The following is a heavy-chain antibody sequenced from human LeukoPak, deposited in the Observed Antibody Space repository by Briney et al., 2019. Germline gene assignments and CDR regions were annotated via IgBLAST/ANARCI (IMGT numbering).Heavy chain of an antibody. J-gene: IGHJ3*02. CDR3: ARANYDSSHGAFDI. V-gene: IGHV3-33*08. Sequence: PGGSLRLSCAASGFTFSSYAMHWVRQAPGKGLEWVAVIWYDGSNKYYADSVKGRFTISRDNSKNTLYLQMNSLRAEDTAVYYCARANYDSSHGAFDIWGQGTMVTVSS. D-gene: IGHD3-22*01. CDR1: GFTFSSYA. CDR2: IWYDGSNK.